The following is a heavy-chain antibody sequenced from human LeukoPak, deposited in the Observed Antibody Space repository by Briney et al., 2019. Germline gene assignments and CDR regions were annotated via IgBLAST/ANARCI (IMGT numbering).Heavy chain of an antibody. CDR2: INHSGST. CDR3: ARGWRATTVTTPYYFDY. V-gene: IGHV4-34*01. D-gene: IGHD4-17*01. CDR1: GGSFGGYY. J-gene: IGHJ4*02. Sequence: SETLSLTCAVYGGSFGGYYWSWIRQPPGKGLEWIGEINHSGSTNYNPSLKSRVTISVDTSKNQFSLKLSSVTAADTAVYYCARGWRATTVTTPYYFDYRGQGTLVTVSS.